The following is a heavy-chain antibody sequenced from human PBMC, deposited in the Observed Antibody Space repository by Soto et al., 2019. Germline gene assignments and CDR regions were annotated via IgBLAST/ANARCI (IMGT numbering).Heavy chain of an antibody. Sequence: GGSLRLSCAASGFTFSSYAISWVRQAPGTVLEWVSAISGSGGSTYYADSVKGRFAISRDNSKNTLDLQMNSLRAENTAVYYCAKGSSYSDSSGYPHWGQGSLVTVSS. CDR3: AKGSSYSDSSGYPH. D-gene: IGHD3-22*01. CDR2: ISGSGGST. J-gene: IGHJ4*02. V-gene: IGHV3-23*01. CDR1: GFTFSSYA.